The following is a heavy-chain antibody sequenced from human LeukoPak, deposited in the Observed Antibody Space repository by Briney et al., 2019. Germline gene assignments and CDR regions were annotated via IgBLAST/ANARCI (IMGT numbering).Heavy chain of an antibody. D-gene: IGHD3-10*01. CDR1: GFTFRSYE. CDR3: AKYTSGTSYRGLDQ. Sequence: PGGSLRLSCAASGFTFRSYEMNWVRQAPGKGLEWVSTIIGSAVNTYYADSVKGRFTISRDDSKNTVYLQMNSLRAEDTAVYSCAKYTSGTSYRGLDQWGQGTLVTVSS. CDR2: IIGSAVNT. V-gene: IGHV3-23*01. J-gene: IGHJ4*02.